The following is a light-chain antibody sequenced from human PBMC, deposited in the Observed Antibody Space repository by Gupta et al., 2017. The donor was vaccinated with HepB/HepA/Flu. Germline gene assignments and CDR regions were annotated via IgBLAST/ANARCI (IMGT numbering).Light chain of an antibody. Sequence: EIVLTQSPAPLPVSPGERATLSCRASQSVSSNLAWYQQKPGQAPRLLIYGASTRATGIPARFSGSGSGTEFTLTISSLQSEDFAVYYCQQYNNWPSTFGQGTKVEIK. CDR1: QSVSSN. CDR3: QQYNNWPST. V-gene: IGKV3-15*01. J-gene: IGKJ1*01. CDR2: GAS.